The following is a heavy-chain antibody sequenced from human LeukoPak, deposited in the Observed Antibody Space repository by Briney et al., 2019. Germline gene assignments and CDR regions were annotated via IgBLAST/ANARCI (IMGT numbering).Heavy chain of an antibody. CDR3: ARDRISFRRVVAKFNAFDI. V-gene: IGHV1-18*01. J-gene: IGHJ3*02. Sequence: ASVKVSCKASGYTFTSYGISWVRQAPGQGLEWMGWISAYNGNTNYAQKLQGRVTMTTDTSTSTAYMELRSLRSDDTAVYYCARDRISFRRVVAKFNAFDIWGQGTMVTVSS. D-gene: IGHD2-15*01. CDR1: GYTFTSYG. CDR2: ISAYNGNT.